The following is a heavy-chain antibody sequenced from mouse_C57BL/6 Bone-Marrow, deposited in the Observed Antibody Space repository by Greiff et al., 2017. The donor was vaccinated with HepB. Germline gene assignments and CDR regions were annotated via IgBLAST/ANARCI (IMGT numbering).Heavy chain of an antibody. J-gene: IGHJ4*01. D-gene: IGHD2-3*01. CDR2: IWRGGST. V-gene: IGHV2-5*01. CDR1: GFSLTSYG. CDR3: AKNPYDGYYFYAMDY. Sequence: VMLVESGPGLVQPSQSLSITCTVSGFSLTSYGVHWVRQSPGKGLEWLGVIWRGGSTDYNAAFMSRLSITKDNSKSQVFFKMNSLQADDTAIYYCAKNPYDGYYFYAMDYWGQGTSVTVSS.